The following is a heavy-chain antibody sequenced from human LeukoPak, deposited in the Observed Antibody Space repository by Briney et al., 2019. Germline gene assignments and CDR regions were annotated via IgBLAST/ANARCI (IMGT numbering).Heavy chain of an antibody. V-gene: IGHV1-2*02. CDR1: GHTFTGYY. CDR2: INPNSGGT. Sequence: GASVKVSCKASGHTFTGYYMHWVRQAPGQGLEWMGWINPNSGGTNYAQKFQGRVTMTRDTSISTAYMELSRLRSDDTAVYYCARAYCSGGSCFWSYMDVWGKGTTVTVSS. J-gene: IGHJ6*03. CDR3: ARAYCSGGSCFWSYMDV. D-gene: IGHD2-15*01.